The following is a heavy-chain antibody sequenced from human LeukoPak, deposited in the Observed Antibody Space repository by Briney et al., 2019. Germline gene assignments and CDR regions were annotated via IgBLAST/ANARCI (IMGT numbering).Heavy chain of an antibody. Sequence: SETLSLTCAVSGYSISSDNYWVWIRQPPGQGLEGTGGIYHSGSTYYNPSLKSRVTMSGDTSKNPFSLKLSSVTAADTAVYYCARAPRGSSSSNCMRRFDYWGQGTLVTVSS. V-gene: IGHV4-38-2*01. CDR3: ARAPRGSSSSNCMRRFDY. CDR2: IYHSGST. J-gene: IGHJ4*02. CDR1: GYSISSDNY. D-gene: IGHD2-2*01.